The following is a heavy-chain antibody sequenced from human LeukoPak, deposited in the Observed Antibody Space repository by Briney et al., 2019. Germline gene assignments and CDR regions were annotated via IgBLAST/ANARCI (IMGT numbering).Heavy chain of an antibody. D-gene: IGHD3-16*01. CDR1: GFSFSTYG. V-gene: IGHV3-33*01. J-gene: IGHJ4*02. Sequence: GGSLRLSCGASGFSFSTYGMHWVRQAPGKGLEWVALIWNAGTSTYYADSVKGRFTISRDNSKNTLYLQVNSLRAGGTAVYYCVGDTPPGGDYYFDYWGRGTLVIVSS. CDR3: VGDTPPGGDYYFDY. CDR2: IWNAGTST.